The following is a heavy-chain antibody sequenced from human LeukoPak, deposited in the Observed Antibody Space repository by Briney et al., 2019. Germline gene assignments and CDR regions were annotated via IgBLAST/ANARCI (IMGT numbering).Heavy chain of an antibody. V-gene: IGHV3-49*03. D-gene: IGHD2-15*01. CDR1: GFTFGDYA. CDR2: IRSKCYGETA. J-gene: IGHJ5*02. Sequence: GGSLRLSCRTSGFTFGDYALSWFRQAPGKGLEWVGFIRSKCYGETAEYAAYVKDRFTISRDDSTRLAYLQMKSLKTEDTGVYYCGRAPRPVAWNWFDPWGQGTLVTVSS. CDR3: GRAPRPVAWNWFDP.